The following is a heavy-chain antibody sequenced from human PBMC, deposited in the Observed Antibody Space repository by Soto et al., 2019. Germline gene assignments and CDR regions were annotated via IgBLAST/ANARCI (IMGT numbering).Heavy chain of an antibody. D-gene: IGHD3-16*01. CDR3: ARDPAFTLHPYYYYYGMDV. J-gene: IGHJ6*02. Sequence: GGSLRLSCAASGFTFSSYGMHWVRQAPGKGLEWVAVIWYDGSNKYYADSVKGRFTISRDNSKNTLYLQMNSLRAEDTAVYYCARDPAFTLHPYYYYYGMDVWGQGTTVTVSS. V-gene: IGHV3-33*01. CDR1: GFTFSSYG. CDR2: IWYDGSNK.